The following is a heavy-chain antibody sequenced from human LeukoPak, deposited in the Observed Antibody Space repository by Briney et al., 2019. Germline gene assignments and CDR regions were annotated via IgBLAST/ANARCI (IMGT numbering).Heavy chain of an antibody. CDR3: ARAGLIAAATPYYFDY. Sequence: PSETLSLTCAVYGGSFSGYYWSWIRQPPGKGLEWIGEINHSGSTNYNPSLKSRVTISVDTSKNQFSLKLSSVTAADTAVYYCARAGLIAAATPYYFDYWGQGTLVTVSS. CDR2: INHSGST. CDR1: GGSFSGYY. V-gene: IGHV4-34*01. J-gene: IGHJ4*02. D-gene: IGHD6-13*01.